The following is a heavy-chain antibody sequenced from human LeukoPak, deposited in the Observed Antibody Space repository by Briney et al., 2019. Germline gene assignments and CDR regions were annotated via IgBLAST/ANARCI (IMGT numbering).Heavy chain of an antibody. J-gene: IGHJ4*02. V-gene: IGHV3-23*01. CDR3: AKPLNIGWYYFDY. Sequence: GGSLRLSCAASGFTFSTYAMNWVRQAPGKGLEWVSTISGTGVKTYYADSVKDRFTISRDNSKNMLYLQMNSLRAEDTAVYYCAKPLNIGWYYFDYWGQGTLVTVSS. CDR2: ISGTGVKT. D-gene: IGHD6-19*01. CDR1: GFTFSTYA.